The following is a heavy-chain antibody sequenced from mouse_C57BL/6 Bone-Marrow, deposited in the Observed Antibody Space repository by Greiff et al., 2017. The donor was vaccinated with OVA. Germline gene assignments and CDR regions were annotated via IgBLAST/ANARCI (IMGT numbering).Heavy chain of an antibody. CDR3: ARHRFYYYGSSYYAMDY. CDR1: GFTFSSYT. D-gene: IGHD1-1*01. CDR2: ISGGGGNT. Sequence: VQLKESGGGLVKPGGSLKLSCAASGFTFSSYTMSWVRQTPEKRLEWVATISGGGGNTYYPDSVKGRFTISRDNAKNTLYLQMSSLRSEDTALYYCARHRFYYYGSSYYAMDYWGQGTSVTVSS. J-gene: IGHJ4*01. V-gene: IGHV5-9*01.